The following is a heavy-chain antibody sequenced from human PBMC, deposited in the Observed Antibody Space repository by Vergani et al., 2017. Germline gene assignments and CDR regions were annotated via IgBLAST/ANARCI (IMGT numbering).Heavy chain of an antibody. CDR2: ISKSGST. Sequence: QVQLQESGPGLVKPSQTLSLTCTVSGGSISSGTYYWSWIRQPAGKGLEWIGHISKSGSTKYNPSLKSRVTISVDTSRNQFSLKLSSVTAADTAVYYCARDSTTIGFTWFDPWGQGALVTVSS. CDR1: GGSISSGTYY. CDR3: ARDSTTIGFTWFDP. J-gene: IGHJ5*02. D-gene: IGHD5-24*01. V-gene: IGHV4-61*02.